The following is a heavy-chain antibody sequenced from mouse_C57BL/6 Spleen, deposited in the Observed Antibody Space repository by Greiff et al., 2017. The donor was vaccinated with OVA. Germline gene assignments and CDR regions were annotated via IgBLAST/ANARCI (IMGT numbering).Heavy chain of an antibody. CDR3: ASLMVTTEGFAY. CDR2: IDPSDSYT. Sequence: QVQLKQPGAELVKPGASVKLSCKASGYTFTSYWMQWVKQRPGQGLEWIGEIDPSDSYTNYNQKFKGKAKLTVDTSSSTAYMQLSSLTSEDSAVYYCASLMVTTEGFAYWGQGTLVTVSA. D-gene: IGHD2-3*01. V-gene: IGHV1-50*01. J-gene: IGHJ3*01. CDR1: GYTFTSYW.